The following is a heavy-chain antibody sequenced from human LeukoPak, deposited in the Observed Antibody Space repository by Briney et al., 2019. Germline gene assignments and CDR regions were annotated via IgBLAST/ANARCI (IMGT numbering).Heavy chain of an antibody. J-gene: IGHJ5*02. D-gene: IGHD4/OR15-4a*01. Sequence: SETLSLTCTVVGGSNTSGCWSWIRQPAGKGLEWMGRIFTSGSAAYNPSLKSRVTLSLDTSKNQFFLKLSSVTAADTAAYFCSRGGANDLWGQGTLVTVSS. V-gene: IGHV4-4*07. CDR3: SRGGANDL. CDR2: IFTSGSA. CDR1: GGSNTSGC.